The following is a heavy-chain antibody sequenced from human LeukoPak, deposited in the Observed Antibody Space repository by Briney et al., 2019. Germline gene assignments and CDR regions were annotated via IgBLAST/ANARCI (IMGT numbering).Heavy chain of an antibody. CDR1: GYTFTSYY. Sequence: ASVKVSCKASGYTFTSYYMHWVPQAPGQELEWMGIIDPSGGSTSYAQKFQGRVTMTRDTSTSTVYMELSSLRSEDTAVYYCARPATRSSGYGINWFDPWGQGTLVTVSS. J-gene: IGHJ5*02. V-gene: IGHV1-46*01. CDR3: ARPATRSSGYGINWFDP. D-gene: IGHD3-22*01. CDR2: IDPSGGST.